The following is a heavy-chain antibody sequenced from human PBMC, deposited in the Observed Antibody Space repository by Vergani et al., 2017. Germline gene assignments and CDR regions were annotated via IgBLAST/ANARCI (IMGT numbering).Heavy chain of an antibody. CDR3: AWVGATWRGLDY. V-gene: IGHV3-21*01. CDR2: ISSSSSYI. J-gene: IGHJ4*02. CDR1: GFTFSSYS. Sequence: EVQLVESGGGLVKPGGSLRLSCAASGFTFSSYSMNWVRQAPGKGLEWVSSISSSSSYIYYADSVKGRFTISRDNAKNSLYLQMNSLRAEDTAVYYCAWVGATWRGLDYWGQGTLVTVSS. D-gene: IGHD1-26*01.